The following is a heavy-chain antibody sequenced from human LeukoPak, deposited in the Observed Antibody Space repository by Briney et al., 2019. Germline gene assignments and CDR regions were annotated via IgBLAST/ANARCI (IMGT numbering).Heavy chain of an antibody. V-gene: IGHV1-18*01. CDR2: ISAYNGNT. J-gene: IGHJ6*02. CDR3: ARAFRYDFWSGYSDYYYGMDV. D-gene: IGHD3-3*01. Sequence: GASVKVSCKASGYTFTSYGIGWVRQAPGQGLEWMGWISAYNGNTNYAQKLQGRVTMTTDTSTSTAYMELRSLRSDDTAVYYCARAFRYDFWSGYSDYYYGMDVWGQGTTVTVSS. CDR1: GYTFTSYG.